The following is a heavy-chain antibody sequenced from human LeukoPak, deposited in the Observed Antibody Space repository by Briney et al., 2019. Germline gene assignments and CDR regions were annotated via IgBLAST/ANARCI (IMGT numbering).Heavy chain of an antibody. J-gene: IGHJ4*02. CDR3: AKDPVSSSSWSPASN. CDR1: GFTFSSYA. CDR2: ISGSGGST. D-gene: IGHD6-13*01. V-gene: IGHV3-23*01. Sequence: PGGSLRLSCAASGFTFSSYAMSWVRQAPGKGLEWVSAISGSGGSTYYADSVKGRFTISRDNSKNMLYLQMNSLRAEDTAVYYCAKDPVSSSSWSPASNWGQGTLVTVSS.